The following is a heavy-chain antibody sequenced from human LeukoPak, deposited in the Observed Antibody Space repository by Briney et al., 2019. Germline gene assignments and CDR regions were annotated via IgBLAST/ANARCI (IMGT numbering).Heavy chain of an antibody. CDR2: IYYSGST. CDR3: ARHPIVLRFLEWIDY. D-gene: IGHD3-3*01. J-gene: IGHJ4*02. V-gene: IGHV4-39*01. CDR1: GGSISSYY. Sequence: SETLSLTCTVSGGSISSYYWGWIRQPPGKGLEWIGSIYYSGSTYYNPSLKSRVTISVDTSKNQFSLKLSSVTAADTAVYYCARHPIVLRFLEWIDYWGQGTLVTVSS.